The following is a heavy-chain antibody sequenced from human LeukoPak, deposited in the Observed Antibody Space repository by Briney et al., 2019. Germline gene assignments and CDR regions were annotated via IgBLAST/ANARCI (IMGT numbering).Heavy chain of an antibody. D-gene: IGHD3-10*01. Sequence: PSETLSLTCTVSGGSINNYYWSWIRQPAGKGLEWIGRIYTRGSTNYNPSLKSRVTMSVDTSKNQFSLKLNSVTAADTAVYYCARDSSFRGLSPDNYFDPWGQGTLVTVSS. CDR2: IYTRGST. CDR3: ARDSSFRGLSPDNYFDP. CDR1: GGSINNYY. V-gene: IGHV4-4*07. J-gene: IGHJ5*02.